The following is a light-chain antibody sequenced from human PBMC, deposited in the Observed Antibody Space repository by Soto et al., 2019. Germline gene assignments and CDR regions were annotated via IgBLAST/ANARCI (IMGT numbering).Light chain of an antibody. CDR1: SSDVGGYNH. CDR3: CSYAGSYTYV. CDR2: DVD. V-gene: IGLV2-11*01. J-gene: IGLJ1*01. Sequence: QSVLTQPRSVSGSPGQSVTVSCTGTSSDVGGYNHVSWYQQHPGKAPKFMVYDVDKRPSGVPDRFSGSKSGNTASLTISGLRAEDEADYYCCSYAGSYTYVFGTGTKLTVL.